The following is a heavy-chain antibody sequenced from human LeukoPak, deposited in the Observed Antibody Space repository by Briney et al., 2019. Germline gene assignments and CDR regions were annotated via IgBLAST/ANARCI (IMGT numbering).Heavy chain of an antibody. J-gene: IGHJ4*02. CDR1: GYTFSGYY. CDR3: AKVGAGTCCHFEY. V-gene: IGHV1-2*02. CDR2: INPNSGDT. D-gene: IGHD2-15*01. Sequence: ASVKVSCKASGYTFSGYYMHWVRQAPGLGLEWMGWINPNSGDTHYARKFQGRVTLTRDTSISTAYMELSRLTSDDTALYYCAKVGAGTCCHFEYWGQGTLVTVSS.